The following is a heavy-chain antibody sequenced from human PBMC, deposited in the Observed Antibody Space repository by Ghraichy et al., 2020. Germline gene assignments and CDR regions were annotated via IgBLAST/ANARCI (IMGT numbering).Heavy chain of an antibody. CDR1: GFNSRSYA. CDR3: ARSPDSVDRAMVKPDY. D-gene: IGHD5-18*01. CDR2: ISYDGSNK. J-gene: IGHJ4*02. V-gene: IGHV3-30*04. Sequence: GGSLRLSCAASGFNSRSYAMHWVRQAPGKGLEWVALISYDGSNKNYAESVKGRFTISRDNSKNTLYLQMNNLRVEDTAVYYCARSPDSVDRAMVKPDYWGQGTLVTVSS.